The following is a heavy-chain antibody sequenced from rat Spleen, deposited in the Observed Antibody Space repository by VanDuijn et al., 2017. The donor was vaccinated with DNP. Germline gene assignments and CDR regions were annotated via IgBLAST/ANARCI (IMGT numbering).Heavy chain of an antibody. J-gene: IGHJ4*01. CDR3: AKDRYFYAMDA. CDR1: GFTFSDYY. Sequence: EVQLVESGGGLVSPGRSLKLSCAGSGFTFSDYYMAWVRQAPTKGLDWVASISSDGGRTYYPGSVKGRFTISRDNAKNTVYLQMNSLGSEDTATYYCAKDRYFYAMDAWGQGTSVTVSS. CDR2: ISSDGGRT. V-gene: IGHV5-20*01.